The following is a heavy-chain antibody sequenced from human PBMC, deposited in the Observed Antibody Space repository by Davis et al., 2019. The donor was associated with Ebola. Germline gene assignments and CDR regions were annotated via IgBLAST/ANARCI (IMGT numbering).Heavy chain of an antibody. CDR2: INPNSGGT. CDR3: AREGAMYYYDTSGYYNNWFDP. V-gene: IGHV1-2*02. CDR1: GYTFSGYY. J-gene: IGHJ5*02. D-gene: IGHD3-22*01. Sequence: ASVKVPCKASGYTFSGYYIHWVRQAPGQGLEWMGYINPNSGGTKYAQNFQGRVSMSWDTSTTTAYMEVHRLRSDDTAVYYCAREGAMYYYDTSGYYNNWFDPWGQGTLVTVSS.